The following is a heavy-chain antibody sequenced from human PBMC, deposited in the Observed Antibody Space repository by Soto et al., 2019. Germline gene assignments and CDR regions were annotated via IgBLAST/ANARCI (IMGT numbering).Heavy chain of an antibody. Sequence: QVQLQESGPGLVKPSQTLSLTCTVSGGSITNVNYYWSWIRQSPDKGLEWIGHSYDGGNTYYNPSLKSRITMSVDTSKNQFSLNLSSVSAADTAVYYCTRGPSGDKVDYWGQGTLVTVSS. CDR2: SYDGGNT. D-gene: IGHD7-27*01. J-gene: IGHJ4*02. V-gene: IGHV4-30-4*01. CDR1: GGSITNVNYY. CDR3: TRGPSGDKVDY.